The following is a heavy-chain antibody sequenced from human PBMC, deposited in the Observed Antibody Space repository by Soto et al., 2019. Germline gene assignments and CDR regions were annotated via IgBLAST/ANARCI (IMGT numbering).Heavy chain of an antibody. Sequence: GGTLRLSCAASGFTFSDYYMSWIRQAPGKGLEWVSYISSSGSTIYYADSVKGRFTISRDNAKNSLYLQMNSLRAEDTAVYYCASGESGDGYNSPLDYWGQGTLVTVSS. V-gene: IGHV3-11*01. CDR3: ASGESGDGYNSPLDY. J-gene: IGHJ4*02. CDR1: GFTFSDYY. CDR2: ISSSGSTI. D-gene: IGHD5-12*01.